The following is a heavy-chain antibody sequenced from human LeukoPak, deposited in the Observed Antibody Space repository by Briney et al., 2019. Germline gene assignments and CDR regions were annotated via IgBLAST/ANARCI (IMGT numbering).Heavy chain of an antibody. CDR3: ARRAGAYSHPYDY. CDR1: GFTVSSNS. CDR2: IYSDNT. J-gene: IGHJ4*02. D-gene: IGHD4/OR15-4a*01. V-gene: IGHV3-53*01. Sequence: GGSLRLSCAASGFTVSSNSMSWVRQASGKGLEWVSFIYSDNTHYSDSVKGRFTISRDNSKNTLYLQMNSLRAEDTAVYYCARRAGAYSHPYDYWGQGTLATVSS.